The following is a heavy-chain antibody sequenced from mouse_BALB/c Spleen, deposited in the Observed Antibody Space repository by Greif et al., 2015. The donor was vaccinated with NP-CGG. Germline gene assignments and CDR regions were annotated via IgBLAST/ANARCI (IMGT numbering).Heavy chain of an antibody. J-gene: IGHJ3*01. D-gene: IGHD1-1*01. CDR2: IDPENGNT. CDR1: GFNIKDYY. CDR3: ARSGYGSSYGFAY. Sequence: EVQLQQSGAELVRPGALVKLSCKASGFNIKDYYMHWVKQRPEQGLEWIGWIDPENGNTIYDPKFQGKASITADTSSNTAYLQLSSLTSEDTAVYYCARSGYGSSYGFAYWGQGTLVTVSA. V-gene: IGHV14-1*02.